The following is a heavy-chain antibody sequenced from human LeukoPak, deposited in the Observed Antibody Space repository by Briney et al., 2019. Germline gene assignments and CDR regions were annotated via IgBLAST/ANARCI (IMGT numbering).Heavy chain of an antibody. CDR2: IYGGDSDD. CDR1: GYSFSIYR. V-gene: IGHV5-51*01. Sequence: RGESLKISCKGLGYSFSIYRIAWVRQMPGKGLEWMGIIYGGDSDDRYSPSFQGQVTISADKSMNTAYLQWSSLKASDTAMYYCTRRGSGYDHWHFDYWGQGTLVTVSS. D-gene: IGHD5-12*01. CDR3: TRRGSGYDHWHFDY. J-gene: IGHJ4*02.